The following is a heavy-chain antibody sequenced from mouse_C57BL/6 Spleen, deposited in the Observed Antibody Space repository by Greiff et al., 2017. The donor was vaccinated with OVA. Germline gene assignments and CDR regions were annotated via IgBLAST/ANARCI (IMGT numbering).Heavy chain of an antibody. J-gene: IGHJ2*01. D-gene: IGHD4-1*01. CDR3: ARGGLGHFDY. CDR2: INYDGSST. Sequence: EVQGVESEGGSVQPGRSMKLSCTASGFTFSDYYMAWVRQVPEKGLEWVANINYDGSSTYYLDSLKSRFIISRDNAKNILYLQMSSLKSEDTATYYCARGGLGHFDYWGQGTTLTVSS. CDR1: GFTFSDYY. V-gene: IGHV5-16*01.